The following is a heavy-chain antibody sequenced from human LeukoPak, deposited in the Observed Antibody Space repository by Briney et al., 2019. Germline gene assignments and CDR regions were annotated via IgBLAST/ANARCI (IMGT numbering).Heavy chain of an antibody. CDR2: ISWNSGSI. CDR1: GFTFDDYA. CDR3: AKDKVVRGVIDYYYMDV. D-gene: IGHD3-10*01. V-gene: IGHV3-9*01. J-gene: IGHJ6*03. Sequence: GRSLRLSCAASGFTFDDYAMHWVRQAPGKGLEWVSGISWNSGSIGYADSVKGRFTTSRDNAKNSLYLQMNSLRAEDTALYYCAKDKVVRGVIDYYYMDVWGKGTTVTISS.